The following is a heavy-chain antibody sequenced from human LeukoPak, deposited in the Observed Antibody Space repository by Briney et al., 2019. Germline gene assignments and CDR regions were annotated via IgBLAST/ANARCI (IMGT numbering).Heavy chain of an antibody. CDR2: INPSGGST. J-gene: IGHJ6*02. V-gene: IGHV1-46*01. CDR1: GYTFTSYY. Sequence: ASVKVSCKASGYTFTSYYMHWVRQAPGQGLEWMGIINPSGGSTSYAQKFQGRVTITADKSTSTAYMELSSLRSEDTAVYYCASAYSSSLYYYYGMDVWGQGTTVTVSS. D-gene: IGHD6-13*01. CDR3: ASAYSSSLYYYYGMDV.